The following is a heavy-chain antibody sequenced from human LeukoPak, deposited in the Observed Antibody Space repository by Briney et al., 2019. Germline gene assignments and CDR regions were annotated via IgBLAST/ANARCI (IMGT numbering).Heavy chain of an antibody. D-gene: IGHD3-16*01. J-gene: IGHJ4*02. V-gene: IGHV4-59*08. CDR1: GDSFSNYC. CDR3: ARGRSWGDFCLL. CDR2: VYYSGST. Sequence: SETLSLTCGVSGDSFSNYCLTWIRQPPGKGLEWIGYVYYSGSTNYNPSLKTRLHLSVDTSKNRFSLKLSSVTAADTAVYDCARGRSWGDFCLLWGRETLVTVSS.